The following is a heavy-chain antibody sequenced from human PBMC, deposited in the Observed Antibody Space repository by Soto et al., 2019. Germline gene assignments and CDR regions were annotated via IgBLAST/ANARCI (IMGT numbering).Heavy chain of an antibody. CDR3: ARRLQWQLRPLDS. J-gene: IGHJ4*02. CDR1: GFIFSDYY. V-gene: IGHV3-11*01. Sequence: QEHLMESGGGLVKPGWSLRLSCAGSGFIFSDYYITWFRRSPGKGLEWVSYINTLSSAIYYADSVKGRFTISRDNAKNSVYLQMNSLRAEDTAVYYCARRLQWQLRPLDSWGRGTLVTVSS. D-gene: IGHD6-19*01. CDR2: INTLSSAI.